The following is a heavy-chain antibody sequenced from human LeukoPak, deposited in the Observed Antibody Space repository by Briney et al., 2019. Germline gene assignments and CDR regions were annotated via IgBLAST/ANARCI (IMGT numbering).Heavy chain of an antibody. J-gene: IGHJ5*02. CDR1: GGSISSYY. CDR3: ARFRRGGTTYHDFWSQGDNWFDP. Sequence: PSETLSLTCTVSGGSISSYYWSWIRQPPGKGLEWIGYIYYSGSTNYNPSLKSRVTISVDTSKNQFSLKLSSVTAADTAVYYCARFRRGGTTYHDFWSQGDNWFDPWGQGTLVTVSS. CDR2: IYYSGST. V-gene: IGHV4-59*01. D-gene: IGHD3-3*01.